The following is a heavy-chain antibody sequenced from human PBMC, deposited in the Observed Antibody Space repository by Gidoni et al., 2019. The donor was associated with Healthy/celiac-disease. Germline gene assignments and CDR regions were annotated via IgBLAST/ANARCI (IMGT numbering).Heavy chain of an antibody. D-gene: IGHD5-12*01. CDR2: ISWNSGSI. CDR1: GFTFDDYD. CDR3: AKGSPATYSGYDLWTALIP. Sequence: EVQLVESGGGLVQPGRSLRLSCAASGFTFDDYDIHWVRQAPGKGLEWVSGISWNSGSIGYADSVKGRFTISRDNAKNSLYLQMNSLRAEDTALYYCAKGSPATYSGYDLWTALIPWGQGTLVTVSS. J-gene: IGHJ5*02. V-gene: IGHV3-9*01.